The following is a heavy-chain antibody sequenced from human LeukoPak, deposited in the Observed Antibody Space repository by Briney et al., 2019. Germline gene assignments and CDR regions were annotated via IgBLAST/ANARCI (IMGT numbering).Heavy chain of an antibody. CDR3: ARGSYYGYDY. CDR1: GFTFSSYE. J-gene: IGHJ4*02. Sequence: PGGSLRLSCAASGFTFSSYEMNWVRQAPGKGLEWVLSISRSATTIYYADSVKGRFTISRDNAKNSLYLQMNSLRAEDTAVYYCARGSYYGYDYWGQGTLVTVSS. CDR2: ISRSATTI. D-gene: IGHD3-10*01. V-gene: IGHV3-48*03.